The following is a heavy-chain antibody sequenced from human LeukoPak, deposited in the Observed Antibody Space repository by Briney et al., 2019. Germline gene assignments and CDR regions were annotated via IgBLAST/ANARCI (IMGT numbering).Heavy chain of an antibody. V-gene: IGHV3-23*01. D-gene: IGHD2-15*01. Sequence: GGSLRLSCAASGFTFSSYAMSWVRQAPGKGLEWVSAISGSGGSTYYADSVKGRFTIPRDNSKNTLYLQMNSLRAEDTAVYYCAKDGGDIVVVVAADGINWFDPWGQGTLVTVSS. CDR3: AKDGGDIVVVVAADGINWFDP. J-gene: IGHJ5*02. CDR1: GFTFSSYA. CDR2: ISGSGGST.